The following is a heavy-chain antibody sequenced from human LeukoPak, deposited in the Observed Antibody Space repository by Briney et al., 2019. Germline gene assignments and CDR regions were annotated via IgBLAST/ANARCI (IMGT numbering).Heavy chain of an antibody. Sequence: SETLSLTCTVSGGSITNSYWNWIRQSPGKGLEWIGYINYSGSTNYNPSLKSRVTISVDTSKNQFSLKLGSVTAADTAVYFCARDPLSTNDFDIWGQGTMVTVSS. D-gene: IGHD1-1*01. CDR2: INYSGST. CDR3: ARDPLSTNDFDI. V-gene: IGHV4-59*01. J-gene: IGHJ3*02. CDR1: GGSITNSY.